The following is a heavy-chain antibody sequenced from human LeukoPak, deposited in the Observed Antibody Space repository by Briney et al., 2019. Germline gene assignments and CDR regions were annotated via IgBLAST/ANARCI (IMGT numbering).Heavy chain of an antibody. J-gene: IGHJ4*02. Sequence: ASEKVSCKASGYTFTGYYMHWVRQAPGQGLEWMGWINPNSGGTNYAQKFQGRVTMTRDTSISTAYMELSRLGSDDTAVYYCARGQIAAAVRLDYWGQGTLVTVSS. V-gene: IGHV1-2*02. CDR2: INPNSGGT. D-gene: IGHD6-13*01. CDR1: GYTFTGYY. CDR3: ARGQIAAAVRLDY.